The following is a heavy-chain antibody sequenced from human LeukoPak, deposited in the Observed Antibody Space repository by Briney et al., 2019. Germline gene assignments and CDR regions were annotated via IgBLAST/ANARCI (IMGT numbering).Heavy chain of an antibody. CDR2: ISYDGSNK. CDR1: GFTFSSYA. D-gene: IGHD3-10*01. CDR3: ARWFGEEGFDY. Sequence: GGSLRLSCAASGFTFSSYAMHWVRQAPGKGLEWVAVISYDGSNKYYADSVKGRFTISRDNSKNTLYLQMNSLRAEDTAVYYCARWFGEEGFDYWGQGTLVTVSS. J-gene: IGHJ4*02. V-gene: IGHV3-30*04.